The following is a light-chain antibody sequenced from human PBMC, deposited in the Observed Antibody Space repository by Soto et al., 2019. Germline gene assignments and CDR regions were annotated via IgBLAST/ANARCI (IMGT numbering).Light chain of an antibody. CDR1: QSVRSNS. J-gene: IGKJ4*01. Sequence: EIVLTQSPGTLSLSPGERATLSCRASQSVRSNSLAWYQQKPGQAPRLLIYGASSRATGIPDTFSGSGSGTDFTLTISILEPEDFAVYFCHQYGTSPPLTFGGGTKVEIK. CDR2: GAS. CDR3: HQYGTSPPLT. V-gene: IGKV3-20*01.